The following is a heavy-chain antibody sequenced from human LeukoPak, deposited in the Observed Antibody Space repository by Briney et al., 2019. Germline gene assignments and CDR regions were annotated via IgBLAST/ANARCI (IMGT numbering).Heavy chain of an antibody. CDR1: GFTFSRYA. J-gene: IGHJ4*02. CDR3: AKDYCSGGSCYSGLDY. CDR2: ISGSGGST. Sequence: PGGSLRLSCAASGFTFSRYAMSWVRQAPGKGLEWVSVISGSGGSTYYADSVKGRFTIYRDNSKNTLYLQMNSLRAEDTAVYYCAKDYCSGGSCYSGLDYWGQGTLVTVSS. D-gene: IGHD2-15*01. V-gene: IGHV3-23*01.